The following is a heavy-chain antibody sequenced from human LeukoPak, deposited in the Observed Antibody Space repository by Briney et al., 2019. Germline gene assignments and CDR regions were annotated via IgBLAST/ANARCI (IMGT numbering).Heavy chain of an antibody. CDR3: ASAGDYNAFDI. CDR2: IYHSGST. V-gene: IGHV4-30-2*01. D-gene: IGHD4-17*01. CDR1: GGSISSGGYS. Sequence: SQTLSLTCAVSGGSISSGGYSWSWIRQPPGKGLEWIGYIYHSGSTYYNPSLKSRVTISVDRSKNQFSLKLSSVTAADTAVYCCASAGDYNAFDIWGQGTMVTVSS. J-gene: IGHJ3*02.